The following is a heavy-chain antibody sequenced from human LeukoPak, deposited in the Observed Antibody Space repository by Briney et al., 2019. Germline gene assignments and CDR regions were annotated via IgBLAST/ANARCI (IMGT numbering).Heavy chain of an antibody. Sequence: GGSLRLSCAASGFTFSDAWMTWLRQAPGKELVWVGLIKSKANGGTTHYAAPVKGRFTLSRDDSKSTLFLQMNSLKTEDTAVYFCAREVSGAHPYWGQGTLVTVSS. V-gene: IGHV3-15*01. J-gene: IGHJ4*02. CDR1: GFTFSDAW. CDR2: IKSKANGGTT. D-gene: IGHD1-26*01. CDR3: AREVSGAHPY.